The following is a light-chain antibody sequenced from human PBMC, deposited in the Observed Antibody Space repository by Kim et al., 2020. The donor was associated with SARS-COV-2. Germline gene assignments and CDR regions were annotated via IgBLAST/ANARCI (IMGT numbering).Light chain of an antibody. CDR3: QHYDGFLYA. CDR2: GTS. CDR1: QSVSSNL. J-gene: IGKJ2*01. V-gene: IGKV3-20*01. Sequence: LSPGERATLSCRASQSVSSNLLAWYQQKPGQTPRLLIYGTSNRATGTPDRFSGSGSGTDFTLTISRLEPEDFAVYYCQHYDGFLYAFGQGTKLEI.